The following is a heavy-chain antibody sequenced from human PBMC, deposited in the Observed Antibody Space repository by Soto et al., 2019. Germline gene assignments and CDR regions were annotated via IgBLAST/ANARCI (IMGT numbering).Heavy chain of an antibody. J-gene: IGHJ5*02. CDR3: AGMPYTSGLRFDP. Sequence: SETLSLTCNMSGDSYSISTYSWSWIRQPPGKALQWIGFIYQSGVTSYNPSLASRVSISLARSNNQCSLKLKSVTAADTAVYFCAGMPYTSGLRFDPWGPGTLVTVSS. CDR2: IYQSGVT. V-gene: IGHV4-30-2*01. D-gene: IGHD6-19*01. CDR1: GDSYSISTYS.